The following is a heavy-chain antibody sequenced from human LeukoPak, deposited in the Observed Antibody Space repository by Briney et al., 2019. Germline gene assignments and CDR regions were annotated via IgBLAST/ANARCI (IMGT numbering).Heavy chain of an antibody. D-gene: IGHD3-10*01. CDR1: GFIVTGNY. J-gene: IGHJ6*03. CDR3: ARVLYYYASVSYNYYMDV. V-gene: IGHV3-53*01. CDR2: IYSGGTT. Sequence: GGSLRLSCAVSGFIVTGNYMTWVRLAPGKGLEWVSTIYSGGTTFYTDSVRGRFTISRDNSKNTLYLQMNSLRAEDAAIYYCARVLYYYASVSYNYYMDVWGKGTTVTISS.